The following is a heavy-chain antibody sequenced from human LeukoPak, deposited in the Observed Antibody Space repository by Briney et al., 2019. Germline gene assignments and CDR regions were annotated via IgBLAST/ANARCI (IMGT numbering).Heavy chain of an antibody. D-gene: IGHD5-18*01. CDR3: ARDWVIQSNWFDP. Sequence: SVKVPCKASGGTFSSYAISWVRQAPGQGLEWMGGIIPIFGTANYAQKFQGRVTITADESTSTAYMELSSLRSEDTAVYYCARDWVIQSNWFDPWGQGTLVTVSS. J-gene: IGHJ5*02. CDR2: IIPIFGTA. CDR1: GGTFSSYA. V-gene: IGHV1-69*13.